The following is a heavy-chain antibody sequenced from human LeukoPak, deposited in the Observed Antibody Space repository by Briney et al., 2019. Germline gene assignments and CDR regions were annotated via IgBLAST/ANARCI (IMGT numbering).Heavy chain of an antibody. CDR2: ISGSGDNT. Sequence: PGGSLRLSCAASGFTFSSYDMNWVRQAPGKGLEWVSTISGSGDNTYYADSVKGRFTISRDNSRNMLDLQMNSLRAEDTAVYYCAKDLLVYCTNGVCSIDYWGQGTLVTVSS. V-gene: IGHV3-23*01. D-gene: IGHD2-8*01. J-gene: IGHJ4*02. CDR1: GFTFSSYD. CDR3: AKDLLVYCTNGVCSIDY.